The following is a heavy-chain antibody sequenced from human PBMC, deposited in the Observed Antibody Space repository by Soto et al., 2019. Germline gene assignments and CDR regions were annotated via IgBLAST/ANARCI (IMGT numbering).Heavy chain of an antibody. J-gene: IGHJ4*02. CDR1: GFTFSYYA. Sequence: GGSLRLSCAASGFTFSYYALHWVRRAPGKGLEWVSSISGIRDYIRYADSVKGRFTISRDNAKTSLYLQMNSLTAEDTAVYYCAREGVHNYNEYYFDYWGQGTLVTVSS. CDR3: AREGVHNYNEYYFDY. V-gene: IGHV3-21*06. CDR2: ISGIRDYI. D-gene: IGHD3-22*01.